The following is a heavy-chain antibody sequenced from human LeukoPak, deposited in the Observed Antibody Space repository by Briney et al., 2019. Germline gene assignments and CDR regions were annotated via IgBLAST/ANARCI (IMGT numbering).Heavy chain of an antibody. CDR1: GFTFSDYY. CDR3: ARGLSVVVAATPGFFDY. Sequence: GGSLRLSCAASGFTFSDYYMSWIRQAPGKGLEWVSYISSGGSTIKYADSVKGRFTISRDNAKKSLYLQMNSLRAEDTAVYYCARGLSVVVAATPGFFDYWGQGTLVTVSS. J-gene: IGHJ4*02. V-gene: IGHV3-11*04. D-gene: IGHD2-15*01. CDR2: ISSGGSTI.